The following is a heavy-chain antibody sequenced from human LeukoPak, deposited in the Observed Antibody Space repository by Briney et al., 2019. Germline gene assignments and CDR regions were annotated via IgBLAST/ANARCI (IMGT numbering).Heavy chain of an antibody. J-gene: IGHJ3*02. V-gene: IGHV1-46*01. Sequence: GASVKVSCKASGYTFTSYYMHWVRQAPGQGLEWMGIINPSGGSTSYAQKFQGRVTMTRDTSTSTVYMELSSLRSEDTAVYYCARDYYDSSGYYTAFDIWGQGTMVTVSS. CDR2: INPSGGST. CDR1: GYTFTSYY. CDR3: ARDYYDSSGYYTAFDI. D-gene: IGHD3-22*01.